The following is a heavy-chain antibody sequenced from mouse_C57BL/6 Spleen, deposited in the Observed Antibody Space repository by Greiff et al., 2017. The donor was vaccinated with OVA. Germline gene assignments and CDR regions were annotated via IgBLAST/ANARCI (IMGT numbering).Heavy chain of an antibody. CDR3: ATYGSSYEKFAY. CDR1: GYTFTDYN. CDR2: INPNNGGT. V-gene: IGHV1-18*01. D-gene: IGHD1-1*01. J-gene: IGHJ3*01. Sequence: VQLKESGPELVKPGASVKIPCKASGYTFTDYNMDWVKQSHGKSLEWIGDINPNNGGTIYNQKFKGKATLTVDKSSSTAYMELRSLTSEDTAVYYCATYGSSYEKFAYWGQGTLVTVSA.